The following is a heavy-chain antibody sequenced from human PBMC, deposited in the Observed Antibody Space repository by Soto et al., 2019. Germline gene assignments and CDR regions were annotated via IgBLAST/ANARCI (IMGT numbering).Heavy chain of an antibody. D-gene: IGHD5-12*01. Sequence: QVQLVQSGGEVKKPGASVTVSCKASGYTFINYHITWVRQAPGQGLEWMAWINTYNGMTDYAQRFQGRVTMTRDISTSTAYMELRNLGSDDTAVYFCAKSPRGEMATDWGQGTLVTVS. CDR2: INTYNGMT. J-gene: IGHJ4*02. CDR3: AKSPRGEMATD. V-gene: IGHV1-18*01. CDR1: GYTFINYH.